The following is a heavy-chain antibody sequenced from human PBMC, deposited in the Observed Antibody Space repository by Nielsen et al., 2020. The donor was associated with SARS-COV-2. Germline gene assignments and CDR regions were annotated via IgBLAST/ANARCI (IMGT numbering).Heavy chain of an antibody. D-gene: IGHD3-3*01. CDR2: FDPEDGKT. Sequence: ASVKVSCKVSGYTLTELSMHWVRQAPGKGLEWMGGFDPEDGKTTYAQKFQGRVTMTEDTSIDTAYLDLSGLTSDDTAIYYCATDSPIGVVIYALAHWGQGTPVTVSS. J-gene: IGHJ4*02. CDR3: ATDSPIGVVIYALAH. CDR1: GYTLTELS. V-gene: IGHV1-24*01.